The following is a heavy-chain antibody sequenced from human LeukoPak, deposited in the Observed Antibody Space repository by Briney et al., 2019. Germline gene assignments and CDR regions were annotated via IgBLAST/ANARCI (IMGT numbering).Heavy chain of an antibody. Sequence: SSETPSLTCTVSGGSISSYYWSWIRQPPGKGLEWIGYIYYSGSTNYNPSLKSRVTISVDTSKNQFSLKLSSVTAADTAVYYCARANVYHYYYYGMDVWGQGTTVTVSS. CDR2: IYYSGST. CDR1: GGSISSYY. V-gene: IGHV4-59*01. D-gene: IGHD4/OR15-4a*01. CDR3: ARANVYHYYYYGMDV. J-gene: IGHJ6*02.